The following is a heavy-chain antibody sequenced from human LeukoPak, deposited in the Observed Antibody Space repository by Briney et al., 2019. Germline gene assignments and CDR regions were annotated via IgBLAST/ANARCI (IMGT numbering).Heavy chain of an antibody. CDR1: GGSFSGYY. J-gene: IGHJ6*02. D-gene: IGHD2-15*01. Sequence: PSETLSLTCAVYGGSFSGYYWSWIRQPPGKGLEWIGEINHSGSTNYNPSLKSRVTISVDTSKNQFSLKLSSVTAADTAVYYCARGLVGYCSGGSCKIYYYYGMDVWGQGTTVTVSS. CDR3: ARGLVGYCSGGSCKIYYYYGMDV. V-gene: IGHV4-34*01. CDR2: INHSGST.